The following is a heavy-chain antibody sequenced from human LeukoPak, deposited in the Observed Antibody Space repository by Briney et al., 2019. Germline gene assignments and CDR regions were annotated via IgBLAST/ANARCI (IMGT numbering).Heavy chain of an antibody. D-gene: IGHD3-10*02. Sequence: SQTLSLTCSVSGDSISSARYYWSWIRQPAGNGLEWIGRIYTSGSTDYNPSLKSRVTISVDTSKNQFSLKLSSVTAADTAVYYCARTMLGWFDPWGQGTLVTVSS. CDR3: ARTMLGWFDP. CDR1: GDSISSARYY. V-gene: IGHV4-61*02. J-gene: IGHJ5*02. CDR2: IYTSGST.